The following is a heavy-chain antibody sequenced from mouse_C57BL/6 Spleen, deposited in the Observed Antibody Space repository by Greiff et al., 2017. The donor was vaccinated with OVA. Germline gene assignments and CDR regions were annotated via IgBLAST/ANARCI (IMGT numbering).Heavy chain of an antibody. J-gene: IGHJ2*01. CDR1: GYTFTSYW. CDR2: IDPSDSET. Sequence: QVQLQQPGAELVRPGSSVKLSCKASGYTFTSYWMHWVKQRPIQGLEWIGNIDPSDSETHYNQKFKDKATLTVDKSSSTAYLQLSSLTSEDSAVYYCARGGTPLDYWGQGTTLTVSS. V-gene: IGHV1-52*01. CDR3: ARGGTPLDY. D-gene: IGHD3-3*01.